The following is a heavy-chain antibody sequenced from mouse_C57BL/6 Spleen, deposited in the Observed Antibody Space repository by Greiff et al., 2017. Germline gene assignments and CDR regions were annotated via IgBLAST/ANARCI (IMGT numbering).Heavy chain of an antibody. CDR2: IDPSDSYT. CDR1: GYTFTSYW. J-gene: IGHJ4*01. Sequence: QVQLKQPGAELVMPGASVKLSCKASGYTFTSYWMHWVKQRPGQGLEWIGEIDPSDSYTNYNQKFKGKSTLTVDKSSSTAYMQLSSLTSEDSAVYYCARRGIRQMDYWGQGTSVTVSS. D-gene: IGHD2-12*01. V-gene: IGHV1-69*01. CDR3: ARRGIRQMDY.